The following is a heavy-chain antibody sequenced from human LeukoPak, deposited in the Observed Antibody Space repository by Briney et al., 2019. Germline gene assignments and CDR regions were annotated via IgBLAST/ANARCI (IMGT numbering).Heavy chain of an antibody. CDR2: IKQDGSEK. J-gene: IGHJ3*02. CDR3: ARDFSAFDI. V-gene: IGHV3-7*05. D-gene: IGHD3-3*01. Sequence: GGFLRLSCAASGFTVSSYWMNWVRQAPGKGLEWVANIKQDGSEKYYVDSVKGRFTISRDNAKNSLYLQMNSLRAEDTAVYYCARDFSAFDIWGQGTMVPVSS. CDR1: GFTVSSYW.